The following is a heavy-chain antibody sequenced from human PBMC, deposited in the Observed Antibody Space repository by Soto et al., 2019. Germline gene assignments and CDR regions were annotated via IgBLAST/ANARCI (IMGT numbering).Heavy chain of an antibody. CDR3: ARETGENWTYEAH. V-gene: IGHV4-4*07. Sequence: SETLSLTCRVSGAYISDFSLSWIRQPAGKGLEWIGRITINGNTQKNPSFKRRVTMSIDTSRNHFSLNLQSATAADTALYYCARETGENWTYEAHWGPGTLVTVS. CDR2: ITINGNT. CDR1: GAYISDFS. J-gene: IGHJ1*01. D-gene: IGHD1-7*01.